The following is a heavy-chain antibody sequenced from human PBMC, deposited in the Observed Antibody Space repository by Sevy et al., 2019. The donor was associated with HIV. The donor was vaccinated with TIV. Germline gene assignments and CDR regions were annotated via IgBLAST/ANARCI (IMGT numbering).Heavy chain of an antibody. CDR3: AKGGGYNWNPFPLFFDY. CDR1: GFTFSSYG. D-gene: IGHD1-20*01. J-gene: IGHJ4*02. Sequence: GGSLRLSCAASGFTFSSYGMDWVRQAPGKGLEWVAVISYDGSKKYYADSVKGRFTISRDNSKNTLYLQMNILRVEDTAVYYCAKGGGYNWNPFPLFFDYWGQGTLVTVSS. CDR2: ISYDGSKK. V-gene: IGHV3-30*18.